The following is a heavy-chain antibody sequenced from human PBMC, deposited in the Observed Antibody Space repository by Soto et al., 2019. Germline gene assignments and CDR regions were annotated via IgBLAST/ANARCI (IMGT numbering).Heavy chain of an antibody. D-gene: IGHD1-26*01. CDR3: ARDGGRHSGGIDY. J-gene: IGHJ4*02. CDR1: GGTFSSYS. CDR2: IIPIFGTA. V-gene: IGHV1-69*01. Sequence: QVQLVQSGAEVKKTGSSVKVSCKASGGTFSSYSINWVRQAPGQRLEWMGEIIPIFGTANYAQKFQGRVMITADESTSTAYMELSSLRSEDTAVYYCARDGGRHSGGIDYWGQGTLVTVSS.